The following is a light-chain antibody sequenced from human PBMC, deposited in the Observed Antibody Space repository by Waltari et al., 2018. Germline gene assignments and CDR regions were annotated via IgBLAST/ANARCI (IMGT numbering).Light chain of an antibody. CDR1: QSVGKY. Sequence: SCEARQSVGKYVVWYQQKPGQAPRLLIYDASTRATGIPDRFSGSGSGTDFSLTISRLEPEDFAVYYCQKYVNLPATFGQGTRVEIK. CDR3: QKYVNLPAT. V-gene: IGKV3-20*01. J-gene: IGKJ1*01. CDR2: DAS.